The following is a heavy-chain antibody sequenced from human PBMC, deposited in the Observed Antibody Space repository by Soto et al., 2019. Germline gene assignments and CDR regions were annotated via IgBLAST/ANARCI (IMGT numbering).Heavy chain of an antibody. J-gene: IGHJ4*02. V-gene: IGHV3-23*01. CDR2: ITSSGGGT. CDR3: AKLTAA. Sequence: EVEVLESGGGLVQPGGSLRLSCAASGFTFSAYVMSWVRPAPGKGLEWVSSITSSGGGTYYADSVKGRFTVSRDNSKNTVYLQMNSLRDEDTAVYYCAKLTAAWGQGTLVTVSS. CDR1: GFTFSAYV. D-gene: IGHD6-13*01.